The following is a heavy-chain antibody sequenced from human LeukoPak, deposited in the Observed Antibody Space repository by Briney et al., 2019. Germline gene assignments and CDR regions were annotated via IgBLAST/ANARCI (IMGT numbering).Heavy chain of an antibody. Sequence: GGSLRLSCAVSGFTFSSYWMSWVRQAPGKGLEWVANIKQDGSEKYYVDSVKGRFTISRDNAKNSLYLQMNSLRAEDTAVYYCARARVYYGSGSYWGQGTLVTVSS. J-gene: IGHJ4*02. CDR3: ARARVYYGSGSY. D-gene: IGHD3-10*01. CDR2: IKQDGSEK. CDR1: GFTFSSYW. V-gene: IGHV3-7*01.